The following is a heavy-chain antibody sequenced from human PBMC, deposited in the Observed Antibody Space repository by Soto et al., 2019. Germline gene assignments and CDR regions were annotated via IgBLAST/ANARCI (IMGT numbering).Heavy chain of an antibody. CDR3: ARVGYQSDTNGYYDS. CDR2: MYHSGRS. CDR1: GYSISSGYF. V-gene: IGHV4-38-2*02. Sequence: GPGPWTASETLPLTCTVSGYSISSGYFWGWIRQSPGKGLEWIGNMYHSGRSYYNPSLKSRVTMSTDSSKNQFSLRLSSVTAADTAVYYCARVGYQSDTNGYYDSWGQGTLVTVSS. D-gene: IGHD2-8*01. J-gene: IGHJ4*02.